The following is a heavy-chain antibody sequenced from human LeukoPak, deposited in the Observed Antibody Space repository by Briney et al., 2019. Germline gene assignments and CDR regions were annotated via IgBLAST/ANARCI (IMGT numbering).Heavy chain of an antibody. D-gene: IGHD4-11*01. CDR2: ISSSSSTI. CDR1: GFTFSSYA. J-gene: IGHJ5*02. Sequence: PGGSLRLSCAASGFTFSSYAMSWVRQAPGKGLEWVSYISSSSSTIYYADSVKGRFTTSRDNAKNSLYLQMNSLRAEDTAVYYCARDGGDYSLNWFDPWGQGTLVTVSS. CDR3: ARDGGDYSLNWFDP. V-gene: IGHV3-48*01.